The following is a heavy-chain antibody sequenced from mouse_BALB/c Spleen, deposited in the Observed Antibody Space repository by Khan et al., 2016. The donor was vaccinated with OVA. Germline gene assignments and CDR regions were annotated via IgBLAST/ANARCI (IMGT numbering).Heavy chain of an antibody. J-gene: IGHJ3*01. D-gene: IGHD1-1*01. CDR1: GYTFSSYW. Sequence: VQLQQSGAELMKPGASVKISCKATGYTFSSYWIEWVKQRPGHGLEWIGEILPGSNSSNYNERFKGKATITADTSANTAYMQLSSLTSDDSAIYYSARGYYYGSTSWFGYWGQGTLVTVSA. V-gene: IGHV1-9*01. CDR3: ARGYYYGSTSWFGY. CDR2: ILPGSNSS.